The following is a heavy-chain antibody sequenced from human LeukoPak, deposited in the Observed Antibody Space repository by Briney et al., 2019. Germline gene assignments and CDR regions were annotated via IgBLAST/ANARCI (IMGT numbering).Heavy chain of an antibody. CDR2: IDTSGGT. D-gene: IGHD6-25*01. Sequence: SETLSLTCTVSGGSINSGTYYWSWIRQPAGKGLEWIGRIDTSGGTKYNPSLESRVTMTVDTSKNQFSLRLSSVTAADTAVYYCARILAASDTGAYHWFDPWGQGTLVTVSS. CDR3: ARILAASDTGAYHWFDP. CDR1: GGSINSGTYY. V-gene: IGHV4-61*02. J-gene: IGHJ5*02.